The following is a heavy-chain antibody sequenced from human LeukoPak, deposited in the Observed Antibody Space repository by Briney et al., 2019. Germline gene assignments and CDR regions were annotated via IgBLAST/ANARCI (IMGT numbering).Heavy chain of an antibody. J-gene: IGHJ4*02. D-gene: IGHD6-19*01. Sequence: GGSLRLSCAASGFTFSSYAMSWVRQAPGKGLEWVSAISGSGGSTYYADSVKGRFTISRDNSENTLYLQMNSLRAEDTAVYYCAKDIAVAGYYLDYWGQGTLVTVSS. CDR3: AKDIAVAGYYLDY. CDR1: GFTFSSYA. CDR2: ISGSGGST. V-gene: IGHV3-23*01.